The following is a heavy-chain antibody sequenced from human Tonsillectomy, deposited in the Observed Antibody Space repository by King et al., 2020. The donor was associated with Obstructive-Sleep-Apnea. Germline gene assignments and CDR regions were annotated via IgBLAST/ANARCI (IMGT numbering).Heavy chain of an antibody. V-gene: IGHV1-2*02. D-gene: IGHD3-10*01. Sequence: VQLVESGAEVKKPGASVKVSCKASGYTFTGYYIHWVRQAPGQGLEWMGWISPNSGATKYAQKFQDRVTMTRDTSISTAYMDLSRLTSDDTAIYYCARDMSAYDSTSPAYWGQGTLVTVSS. CDR2: ISPNSGAT. J-gene: IGHJ4*02. CDR3: ARDMSAYDSTSPAY. CDR1: GYTFTGYY.